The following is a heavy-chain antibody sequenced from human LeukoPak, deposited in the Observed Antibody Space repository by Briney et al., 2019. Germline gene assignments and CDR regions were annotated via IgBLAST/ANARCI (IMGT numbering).Heavy chain of an antibody. Sequence: GGSLRLSCAASGFTFSSYEMNWVRQAPGKGLEWVSVIYAGGSTYYTDSVKGRFTISRDNSKNTLYLQMNSLRAEDTAVYYCARFGGSGCDYWGQGTLVTVSS. V-gene: IGHV3-53*01. J-gene: IGHJ4*02. CDR3: ARFGGSGCDY. D-gene: IGHD2-15*01. CDR1: GFTFSSYE. CDR2: IYAGGST.